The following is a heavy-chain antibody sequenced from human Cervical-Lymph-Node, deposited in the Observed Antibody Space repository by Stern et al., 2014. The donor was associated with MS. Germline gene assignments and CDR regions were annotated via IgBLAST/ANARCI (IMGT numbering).Heavy chain of an antibody. V-gene: IGHV4-4*07. CDR2: IYSSGAT. D-gene: IGHD4-17*01. CDR1: VGSISDYY. Sequence: QLQLQESGPGLVKPSETLSLTCTVSVGSISDYYWNWIRQPAGKGLEWIGRIYSSGATNYNPSLKSRVTMSVDTPKNQFSLKLTSLSAADTAVYYCARQTSVTSSLNCYYGMDVWGQGTTVTVSS. J-gene: IGHJ6*02. CDR3: ARQTSVTSSLNCYYGMDV.